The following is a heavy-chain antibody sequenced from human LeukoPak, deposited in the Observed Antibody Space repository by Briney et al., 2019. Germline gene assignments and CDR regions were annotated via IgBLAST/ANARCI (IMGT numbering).Heavy chain of an antibody. CDR2: ISSSSTYI. J-gene: IGHJ6*02. Sequence: GGSLRLSCAASGFTFSSYSMNWVRQAPGKGLEWVSSISSSSTYIYYADSVKGRFTTSRDTAKNSLYLEMNSLRAEDTAVYYCARDLSGGSGMDVWGQGTTVTVSS. V-gene: IGHV3-21*01. CDR1: GFTFSSYS. CDR3: ARDLSGGSGMDV. D-gene: IGHD3-10*01.